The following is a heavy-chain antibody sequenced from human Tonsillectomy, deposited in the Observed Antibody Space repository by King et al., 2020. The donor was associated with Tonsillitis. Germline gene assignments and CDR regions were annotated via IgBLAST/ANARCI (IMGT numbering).Heavy chain of an antibody. Sequence: VQLQQWGAGLLKPSETLSLTCAVYGGSFSGYYWSWIRQSPGKGLEWIGEINHIGSTNYNPALRSLVTISVDTSKNHFSLKQSSVAAADTAVDYCARGGYTYAYRNDAFDIWGQGTMVTVSS. V-gene: IGHV4-34*01. D-gene: IGHD3-16*01. CDR1: GGSFSGYY. CDR2: INHIGST. CDR3: ARGGYTYAYRNDAFDI. J-gene: IGHJ3*02.